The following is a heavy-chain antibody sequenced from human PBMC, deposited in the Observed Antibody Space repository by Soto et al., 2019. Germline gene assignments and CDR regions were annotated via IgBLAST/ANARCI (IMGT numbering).Heavy chain of an antibody. CDR3: ARVAAGYYMDV. CDR1: GFTFSSYW. CDR2: IEQDGNVK. J-gene: IGHJ6*03. Sequence: GSLRLSCAASGFTFSSYWMNWVRQAPGKGLEWVANIEQDGNVKYYVDSVKGRFTISRDNAENSLYLQMNSLRAEDTAVYYCARVAAGYYMDVWGKGTTVTVSS. V-gene: IGHV3-7*01. D-gene: IGHD6-13*01.